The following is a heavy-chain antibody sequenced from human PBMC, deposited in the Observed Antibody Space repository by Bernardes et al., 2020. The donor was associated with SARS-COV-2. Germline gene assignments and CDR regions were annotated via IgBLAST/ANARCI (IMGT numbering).Heavy chain of an antibody. J-gene: IGHJ3*01. CDR1: GFTFSSYW. CDR2: INQDGSER. Sequence: GGSLRLSCAASGFTFSSYWMSWVRQAPGKGLAWVANINQDGSERNYVDSVRGRFTISRDNTRNLLYLHMTSLRAEDTALYYCSDCDVWGKGTMVNVSA. V-gene: IGHV3-7*01. D-gene: IGHD2-21*01. CDR3: SDCDV.